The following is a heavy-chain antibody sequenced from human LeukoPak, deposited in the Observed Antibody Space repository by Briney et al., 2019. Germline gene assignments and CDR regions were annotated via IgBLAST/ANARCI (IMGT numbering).Heavy chain of an antibody. D-gene: IGHD6-6*01. CDR3: AREGPSSYYFDY. CDR2: IYPSGGSA. Sequence: ASVKVSCKASGYPVNNFFTHWVRQAPGQGLEWVGIIYPSGGSASFAQKFQGRVTMTKDTSTSTFYMELSSLRSEDTAVYYCAREGPSSYYFDYWGQGILVTVSS. V-gene: IGHV1-46*02. J-gene: IGHJ4*02. CDR1: GYPVNNFF.